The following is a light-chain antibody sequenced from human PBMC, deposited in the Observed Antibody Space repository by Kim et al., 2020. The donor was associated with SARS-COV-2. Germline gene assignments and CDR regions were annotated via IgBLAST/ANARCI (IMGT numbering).Light chain of an antibody. Sequence: PGQSITISCTETGSDVGAHNYVSWYQHHPGKAPKLMIYDVTRRPSGISNRFSGSKSGNTASLTISGLQAEDEADYYCSSYTGSVVFGGGTQLTVL. J-gene: IGLJ2*01. V-gene: IGLV2-14*03. CDR1: GSDVGAHNY. CDR2: DVT. CDR3: SSYTGSVV.